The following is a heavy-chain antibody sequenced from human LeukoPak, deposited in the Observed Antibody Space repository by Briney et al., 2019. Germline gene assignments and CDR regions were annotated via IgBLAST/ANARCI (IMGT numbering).Heavy chain of an antibody. CDR3: ARPGSSGWPPDY. Sequence: GESLEISCKGSGYSFTTYWIGWVRQMPGKGLEWMGIIYPGDSDTRYSPSFQGRVTISVDKSISTAFLQWSSLKASGTAIYYCARPGSSGWPPDYWGQGTLVTVSS. CDR2: IYPGDSDT. V-gene: IGHV5-51*01. CDR1: GYSFTTYW. J-gene: IGHJ4*02. D-gene: IGHD6-19*01.